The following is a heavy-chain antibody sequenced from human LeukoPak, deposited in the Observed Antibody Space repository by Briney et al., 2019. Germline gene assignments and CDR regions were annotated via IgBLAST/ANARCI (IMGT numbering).Heavy chain of an antibody. J-gene: IGHJ4*02. V-gene: IGHV4-39*01. D-gene: IGHD3-22*01. CDR2: IYYSATT. CDR3: AHSSGHY. Sequence: KGLEWIGSIYYSATTYYNPSLKSRVTISVDTSKNQFSLKLSSVTAADTAVYYCAHSSGHYWGQGTLVTVSS.